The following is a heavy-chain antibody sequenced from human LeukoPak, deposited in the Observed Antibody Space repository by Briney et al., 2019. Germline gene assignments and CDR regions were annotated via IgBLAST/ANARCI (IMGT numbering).Heavy chain of an antibody. J-gene: IGHJ3*02. Sequence: PGESLKISCKGSGYRFSNYWIGWVRHMPGKGLEWMGMIYPADSDIRYSPSFQGQVTISADKSISTAYLQWSSLKASDTAMYYCARRAGGLKNDAFDIWGQGTMVTVSS. V-gene: IGHV5-51*01. CDR3: ARRAGGLKNDAFDI. D-gene: IGHD2-15*01. CDR2: IYPADSDI. CDR1: GYRFSNYW.